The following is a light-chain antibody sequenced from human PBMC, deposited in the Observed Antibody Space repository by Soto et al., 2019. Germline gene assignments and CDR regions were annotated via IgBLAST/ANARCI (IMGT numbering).Light chain of an antibody. Sequence: QSVLTQPASVSGSPGQAITISCTGTSSDVGAYNYVSWYQQHPGKALKLMIYEVSNRPSGVSNRFSGSKSGNTASLTISGLQAEDEADYYCSSYTSNTTPYVFGTGTKVTVL. CDR3: SSYTSNTTPYV. J-gene: IGLJ1*01. CDR1: SSDVGAYNY. V-gene: IGLV2-14*01. CDR2: EVS.